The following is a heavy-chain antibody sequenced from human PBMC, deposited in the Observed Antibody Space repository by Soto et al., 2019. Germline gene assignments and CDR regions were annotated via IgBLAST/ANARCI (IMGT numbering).Heavy chain of an antibody. CDR2: IYYSGST. CDR1: GGSISSSSYY. CDR3: ARHRLPYSSSSGMDV. Sequence: QLQLQESGPGLVKPSETLSLTCTVSGGSISSSSYYWGWIRQPPGKGLEWIGSIYYSGSTYYNPSLKSRVTISVDTSKNQFSLKLSSVTAADTAVYYCARHRLPYSSSSGMDVWGQGTTVTVSS. J-gene: IGHJ6*02. D-gene: IGHD6-6*01. V-gene: IGHV4-39*01.